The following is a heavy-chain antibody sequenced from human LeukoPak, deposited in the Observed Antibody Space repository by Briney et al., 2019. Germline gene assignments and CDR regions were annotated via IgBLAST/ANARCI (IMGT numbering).Heavy chain of an antibody. D-gene: IGHD3-10*01. CDR3: AKDLYHYASGSLGAADY. J-gene: IGHJ4*02. CDR2: ISYDGSNK. V-gene: IGHV3-30*18. Sequence: GGSLRLYCAASGFTFSSYWMHWVRQAPGKGLERVAVISYDGSNKYYADSVKGRFTISRDNSKNTLYPQMNSLRAEDTAVYYCAKDLYHYASGSLGAADYWGQGTLVTVSS. CDR1: GFTFSSYW.